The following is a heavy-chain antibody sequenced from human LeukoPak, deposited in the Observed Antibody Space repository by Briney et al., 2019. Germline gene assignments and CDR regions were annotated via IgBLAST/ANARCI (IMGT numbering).Heavy chain of an antibody. Sequence: PSQTLSLTCTVSGGSISSGSYYWSWIRQPAGKGLEWIGRIYTSGSTNYNPSLKSRVTISVDTSKNQFSLKLSSVTAADTAVYYCARLSRYGSVTYWGQGTLVTVSS. V-gene: IGHV4-61*02. D-gene: IGHD3-10*01. CDR3: ARLSRYGSVTY. CDR2: IYTSGST. J-gene: IGHJ4*02. CDR1: GGSISSGSYY.